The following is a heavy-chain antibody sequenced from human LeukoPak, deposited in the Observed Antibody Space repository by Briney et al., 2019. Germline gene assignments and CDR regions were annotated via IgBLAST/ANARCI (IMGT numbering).Heavy chain of an antibody. CDR3: ARRGYCSSTSCYNEDY. J-gene: IGHJ4*02. CDR2: ITGSDGNT. Sequence: GASLRLSCAASGFTFSNYAMSWVRQAPGKGLEWVSAITGSDGNTYYADPVKGRFTISRDNSKNTLYLQMNSLRAEDTAVYYCARRGYCSSTSCYNEDYWGQGTLVTVSS. CDR1: GFTFSNYA. D-gene: IGHD2-2*01. V-gene: IGHV3-23*01.